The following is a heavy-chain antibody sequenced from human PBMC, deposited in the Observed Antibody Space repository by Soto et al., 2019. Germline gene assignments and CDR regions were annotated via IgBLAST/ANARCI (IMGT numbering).Heavy chain of an antibody. CDR1: GGSFSGYY. CDR3: ARGSWGKQWLVRENWFDP. V-gene: IGHV4-34*01. D-gene: IGHD6-19*01. J-gene: IGHJ5*02. CDR2: INHSGST. Sequence: PSETLSLTCAVYGGSFSGYYWSWIRQPPGKGLEWIGEINHSGSTNYNPSLKSRVTISVDTSKNQFSLKLSSMTAADTAVYYCARGSWGKQWLVRENWFDPWGQGTLVTVSS.